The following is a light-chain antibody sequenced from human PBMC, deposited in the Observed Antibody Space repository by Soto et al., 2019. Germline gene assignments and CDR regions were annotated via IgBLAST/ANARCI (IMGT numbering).Light chain of an antibody. Sequence: EIVLTQVPGTLSLSPGERATPSCRASRRVSGSSLAWYQQKPGQAPRLLIYGASSRATGIPDRFSGSGSGTDFTLTISRLEPEDFAVYYCQQYGSSQTFGQGTKV. CDR1: RRVSGSS. CDR2: GAS. CDR3: QQYGSSQT. V-gene: IGKV3-20*01. J-gene: IGKJ1*01.